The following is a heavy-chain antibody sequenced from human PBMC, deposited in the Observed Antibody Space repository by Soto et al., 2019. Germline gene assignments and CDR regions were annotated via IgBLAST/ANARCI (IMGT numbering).Heavy chain of an antibody. CDR3: ATEGGAGYSSSWGDS. V-gene: IGHV3-33*01. Sequence: QVQLVESGGGAVQPGRSLRLSCAASGFTFSTYGMHWVRQAPGKGLEWVAGIWYDGSRQLYADSVKGRFTISRDNSKNTVSLHMNSLTAEDTAVYYYATEGGAGYSSSWGDSWGQGTLVTVSS. J-gene: IGHJ4*02. CDR1: GFTFSTYG. D-gene: IGHD6-13*01. CDR2: IWYDGSRQ.